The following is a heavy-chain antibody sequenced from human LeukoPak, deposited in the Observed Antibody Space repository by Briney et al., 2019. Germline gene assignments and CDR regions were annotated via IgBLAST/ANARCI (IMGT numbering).Heavy chain of an antibody. CDR3: ARPILDFWSGYSY. V-gene: IGHV5-51*01. D-gene: IGHD3-3*01. CDR1: GYSFTTYW. Sequence: GESLKISCKASGYSFTTYWIGWVRQMPGKGLEWMAIVYPGDSDTRYGPSFQGQVTISADKSISTAYLQWSSLKASDTAMYYCARPILDFWSGYSYWGQGTLVTVSS. CDR2: VYPGDSDT. J-gene: IGHJ4*02.